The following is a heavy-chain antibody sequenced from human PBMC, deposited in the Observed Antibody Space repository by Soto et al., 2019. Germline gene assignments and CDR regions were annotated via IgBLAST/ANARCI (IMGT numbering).Heavy chain of an antibody. Sequence: GGSRRLSCAASGFTFSSYEMNWVRQAPGKGLEWDSYISSSGSTIYYAASVKGRFTISRDNAKNSLYLQMNSLRAEDTAVYYCARYSAPVGCCDYWDKGTLFTVAS. J-gene: IGHJ4*02. CDR1: GFTFSSYE. CDR2: ISSSGSTI. D-gene: IGHD1-26*01. CDR3: ARYSAPVGCCDY. V-gene: IGHV3-48*03.